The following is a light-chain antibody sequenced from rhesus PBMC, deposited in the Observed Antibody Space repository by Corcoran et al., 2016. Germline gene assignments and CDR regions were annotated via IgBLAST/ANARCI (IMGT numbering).Light chain of an antibody. Sequence: EIVLTQSPATLSLSPGERATLSCRASQSVSSSLAWYQQKPEQAPRLLIYGASSRATGIPDRFSGSGAGTDFPLTISCLGPEDFAVEYGQQYSNWPTFGQGTKVEIK. J-gene: IGKJ1*01. V-gene: IGKV3-42*03. CDR2: GAS. CDR1: QSVSSS. CDR3: QQYSNWPT.